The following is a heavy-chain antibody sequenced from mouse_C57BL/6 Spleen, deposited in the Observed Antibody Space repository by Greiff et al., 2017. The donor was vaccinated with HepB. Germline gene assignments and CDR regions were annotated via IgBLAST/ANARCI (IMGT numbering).Heavy chain of an antibody. J-gene: IGHJ3*01. CDR1: GYTFTSYW. V-gene: IGHV1-55*01. CDR2: IYPGSGST. D-gene: IGHD2-4*01. CDR3: ARWNYEGIAY. Sequence: VQLQQPGAELVKPGASVKMSCKASGYTFTSYWITWVKQRPGQGLEWIGDIYPGSGSTNYNEKLKSKATLTVDTSYSTAYMQLSSLTSEDSAVYYCARWNYEGIAYWGQGTLVTVSA.